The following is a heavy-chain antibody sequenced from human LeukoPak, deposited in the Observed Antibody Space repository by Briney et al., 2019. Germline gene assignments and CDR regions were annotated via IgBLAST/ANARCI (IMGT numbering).Heavy chain of an antibody. V-gene: IGHV3-74*01. Sequence: GGSLRLSCAGSGFTLSSSWMHWVRQAPGKGPVWVAHVSPDGNLANYADSVKGRFIISRDNAKNTLFLQMNSLRAEDTAVYYCAGDLSFSPDHWGQGTLVTVSS. J-gene: IGHJ4*02. CDR2: VSPDGNLA. CDR3: AGDLSFSPDH. CDR1: GFTLSSSW.